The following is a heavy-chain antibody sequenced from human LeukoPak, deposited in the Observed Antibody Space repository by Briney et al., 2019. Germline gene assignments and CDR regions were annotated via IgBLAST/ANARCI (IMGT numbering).Heavy chain of an antibody. CDR2: IYYSGST. D-gene: IGHD3-10*01. Sequence: PSETLSLTCTVSGGSISSSSYYWGWIRQPPGKGLEWIGSIYYSGSTYYNPSLKSRVTISVGTSKNQFSLKLSSVTAADTAVYYCARDFPFHRYETGSWGQGTLVTVSS. V-gene: IGHV4-39*07. CDR1: GGSISSSSYY. J-gene: IGHJ5*02. CDR3: ARDFPFHRYETGS.